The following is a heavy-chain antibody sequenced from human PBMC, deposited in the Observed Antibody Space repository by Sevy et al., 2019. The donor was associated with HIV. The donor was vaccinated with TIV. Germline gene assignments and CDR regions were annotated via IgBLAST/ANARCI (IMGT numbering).Heavy chain of an antibody. D-gene: IGHD6-13*01. CDR3: ARAIAAAAGF. J-gene: IGHJ4*02. CDR2: IKQDGSTK. V-gene: IGHV3-7*01. Sequence: GGSLRLSCAGSGFSFHTYWMHWVRQAPGKGLEWGANIKQDGSTKYYVDSVKGRFTISRDNAKNLVYLQMNSLRAEDTGLYYCARAIAAAAGFWGQGTLVTVSS. CDR1: GFSFHTYW.